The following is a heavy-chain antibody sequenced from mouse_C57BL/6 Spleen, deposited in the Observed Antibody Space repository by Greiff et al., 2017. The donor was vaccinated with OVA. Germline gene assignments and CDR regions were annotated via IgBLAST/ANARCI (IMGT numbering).Heavy chain of an antibody. J-gene: IGHJ1*03. Sequence: EVHLVESGGGLVKPGGSLKLSCAASGFTFSDYGMHWVRQAPEKGLEWVAYISSGSSTIYYADTVKGRFTISRDNAKNTLFLQMTSLRSEDTAMYYCARPVAGPYWYFDVWGTGTTVTVSS. D-gene: IGHD1-1*02. V-gene: IGHV5-17*01. CDR1: GFTFSDYG. CDR2: ISSGSSTI. CDR3: ARPVAGPYWYFDV.